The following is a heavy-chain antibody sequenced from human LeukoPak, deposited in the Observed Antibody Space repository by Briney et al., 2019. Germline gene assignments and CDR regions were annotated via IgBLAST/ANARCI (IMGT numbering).Heavy chain of an antibody. Sequence: PGGSLRLSCAASGFTVSSNYMSWVRQAPGKGLEWVAVISYDGSNKYYADSVKGRFTISRDNSKNTLYLQMNSLRAEDTAVYYCARVDLYYGSASGVWGQGTTVTVSS. CDR2: ISYDGSNK. V-gene: IGHV3-30-3*01. CDR3: ARVDLYYGSASGV. D-gene: IGHD3-10*01. J-gene: IGHJ6*02. CDR1: GFTVSSNY.